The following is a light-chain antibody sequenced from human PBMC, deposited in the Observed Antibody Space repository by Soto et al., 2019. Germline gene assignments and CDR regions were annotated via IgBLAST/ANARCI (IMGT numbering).Light chain of an antibody. CDR1: QGIRSA. V-gene: IGKV1-5*03. CDR2: KAS. Sequence: DIQMTQPPSLLSASVGTRLTIPYRASQGIRSALAWYQQKPGKAPKLLIYKASTLKSGVPSRFSGRGSGTEFTLTISSLQPDDFATYYCQHYNSYSEAFGQGTKVDIK. J-gene: IGKJ1*01. CDR3: QHYNSYSEA.